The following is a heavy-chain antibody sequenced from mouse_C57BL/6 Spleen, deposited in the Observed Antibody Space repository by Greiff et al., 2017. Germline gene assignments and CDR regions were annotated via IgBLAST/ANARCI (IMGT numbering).Heavy chain of an antibody. CDR3: ARQGGVYSTLGY. V-gene: IGHV1-82*01. Sequence: VKLQESGPELVKPGASVKISCKASGYAFSSSWMNWVKQRPGKGLEWIGRIYPGDGDTNYNGKFKGKATLTADKSSSTAYMQLSSLTSEDSAVYFCARQGGVYSTLGYWGQGTTLTVSS. J-gene: IGHJ2*01. CDR2: IYPGDGDT. D-gene: IGHD2-5*01. CDR1: GYAFSSSW.